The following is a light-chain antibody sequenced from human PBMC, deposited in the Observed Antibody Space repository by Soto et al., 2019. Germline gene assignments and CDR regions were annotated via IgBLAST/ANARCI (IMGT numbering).Light chain of an antibody. J-gene: IGLJ2*01. CDR1: SSDVGGYVY. Sequence: QSVLTQPASVSGSPGQTITISCTGTSSDVGGYVYVSWYQQYPGKVPKLVISEVSNRPSGVSHRFSGSRSGNTASLTISGLQAEDEADYHCSSYTSRTTPVFGGGTKVTVL. CDR2: EVS. CDR3: SSYTSRTTPV. V-gene: IGLV2-14*01.